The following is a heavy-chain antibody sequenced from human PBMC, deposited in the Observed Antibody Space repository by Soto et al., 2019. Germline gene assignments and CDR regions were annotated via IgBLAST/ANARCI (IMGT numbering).Heavy chain of an antibody. CDR1: GFMFKSYL. CDR2: TSYDGNNK. D-gene: IGHD3-16*01. Sequence: QLQLVESGGGVVQPGTSLRLSCTASGFMFKSYLMHWVRQAPGKGLEWVALTSYDGNNKYYGDSVKGRFTVSRDNSKNTLHLQMDSLRPEDTALYYCARWGTTGGFDLWGQGTLVSVSS. CDR3: ARWGTTGGFDL. J-gene: IGHJ4*02. V-gene: IGHV3-30*19.